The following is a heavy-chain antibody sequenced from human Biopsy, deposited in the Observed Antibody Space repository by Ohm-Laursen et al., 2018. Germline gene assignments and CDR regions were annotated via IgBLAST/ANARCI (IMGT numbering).Heavy chain of an antibody. CDR3: AAGSSRNSYYFDY. CDR1: GPTFSDFS. Sequence: SLRLSCAASGPTFSDFSMNWVRQAPGKGLEWVSSIAIGSIYVYYADSVKGRFTISRDNTKNSLSLQMNSLRGEDTAVYYCAAGSSRNSYYFDYWGQGTLVTVSS. J-gene: IGHJ4*02. V-gene: IGHV3-21*06. D-gene: IGHD6-13*01. CDR2: IAIGSIYV.